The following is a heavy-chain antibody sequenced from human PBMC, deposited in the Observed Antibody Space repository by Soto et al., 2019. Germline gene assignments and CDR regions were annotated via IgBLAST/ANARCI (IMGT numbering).Heavy chain of an antibody. V-gene: IGHV3-7*01. CDR2: IKQDGSEK. Sequence: GGSLRLSCAASGFTFSSYWMSWVRQAPGKGLEWVANIKQDGSEKYYVDSVKGRFTISRDNAKNSLYLQMNSLRAEDTAVYYCARAEGDYDILTGYYTTRYYYYYMDVWGKGTTVTVSS. CDR3: ARAEGDYDILTGYYTTRYYYYYMDV. J-gene: IGHJ6*03. D-gene: IGHD3-9*01. CDR1: GFTFSSYW.